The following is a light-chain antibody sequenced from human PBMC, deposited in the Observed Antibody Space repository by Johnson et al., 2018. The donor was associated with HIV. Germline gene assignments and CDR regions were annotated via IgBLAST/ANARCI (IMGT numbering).Light chain of an antibody. CDR2: DNN. J-gene: IGLJ1*01. CDR3: GTWDSSLSAAPYV. CDR1: SSTIGNNY. Sequence: QSVLTQPPSVSAAPGQKVTISCSGSSSTIGNNYVSRYQQLPGTAPKLLIFDNNKRPSGIPDRFSASKSGTSATLGITGLQTGDEADYYCGTWDSSLSAAPYVFGTGTKVTVL. V-gene: IGLV1-51*01.